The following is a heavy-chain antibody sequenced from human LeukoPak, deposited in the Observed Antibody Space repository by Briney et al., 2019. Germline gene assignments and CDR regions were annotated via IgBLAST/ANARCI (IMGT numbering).Heavy chain of an antibody. CDR3: ARVQSYDYVWGSYRFLDY. D-gene: IGHD3-16*02. CDR1: GGSFSGHH. CDR2: INHSGST. J-gene: IGHJ4*02. V-gene: IGHV4-34*01. Sequence: PSETLSLTCAVYGGSFSGHHRSWIRQPPGKGLEWIGEINHSGSTDYNPSLKSRVTISVDTSKNQLSLRLSSVTDADTAVYYCARVQSYDYVWGSYRFLDYWGQGTLVTVSS.